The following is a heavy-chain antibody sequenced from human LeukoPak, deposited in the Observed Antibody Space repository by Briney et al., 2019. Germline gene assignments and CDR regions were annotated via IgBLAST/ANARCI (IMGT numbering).Heavy chain of an antibody. CDR3: AKGRIADCFDY. Sequence: GGSLRLSCAASGFTFTNYAMSWVRQTPGKGLEWVSATVGSRPDTYHADSVKGRFTISRDNSKNTLYLQMNSLRAEDTAVYYCAKGRIADCFDYWGQGTLVTVSS. V-gene: IGHV3-23*01. D-gene: IGHD6-13*01. J-gene: IGHJ4*02. CDR2: TVGSRPDT. CDR1: GFTFTNYA.